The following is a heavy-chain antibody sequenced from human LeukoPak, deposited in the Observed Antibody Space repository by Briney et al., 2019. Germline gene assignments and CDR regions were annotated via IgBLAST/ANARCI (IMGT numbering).Heavy chain of an antibody. V-gene: IGHV3-30*18. CDR2: IPYDGSNK. CDR1: GFTFSSYG. J-gene: IGHJ3*02. Sequence: GGSLRLSCAASGFTFSSYGMHWVRQAPGKGLEWVAVIPYDGSNKYYADSVKGRFTISRDNSKNTLYLQMNSLRAEDTAVYYCAKWAMASGQHAFDIWGQGTMVTVSS. CDR3: AKWAMASGQHAFDI. D-gene: IGHD5-18*01.